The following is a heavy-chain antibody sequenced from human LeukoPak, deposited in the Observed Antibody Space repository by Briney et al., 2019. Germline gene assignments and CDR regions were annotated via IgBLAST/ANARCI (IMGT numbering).Heavy chain of an antibody. V-gene: IGHV4-59*01. J-gene: IGHJ4*02. CDR1: GDSLNSYY. Sequence: SETLSLTCTVSGDSLNSYYWSWIRQPPGEGLQWIGYIFYSGSSNYNASLRSRVAISVDTSKNQFSLRLTSVTAADTAVYYCAGRAARFFDYWGQGILVTVSS. CDR2: IFYSGSS. CDR3: AGRAARFFDY. D-gene: IGHD6-25*01.